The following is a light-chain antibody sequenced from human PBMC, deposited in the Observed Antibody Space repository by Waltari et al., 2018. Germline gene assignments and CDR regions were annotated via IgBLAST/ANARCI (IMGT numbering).Light chain of an antibody. Sequence: EIVLTQSPGTLSLSPGERATLSCRASQSVSRTLAWYQQKPGQAPKLLIYGASIRATGIPDRFTGRGSGTDFSLTISSLEPEDLAIYFCQHYVRLPATFGQGTKVEIK. CDR1: QSVSRT. CDR3: QHYVRLPAT. CDR2: GAS. J-gene: IGKJ1*01. V-gene: IGKV3-20*01.